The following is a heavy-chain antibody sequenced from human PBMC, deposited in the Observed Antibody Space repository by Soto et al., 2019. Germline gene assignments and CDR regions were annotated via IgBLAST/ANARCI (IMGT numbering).Heavy chain of an antibody. CDR3: ARASYDDYSGRYFDL. J-gene: IGHJ2*01. D-gene: IGHD4-17*01. CDR1: GFTLTTYS. Sequence: EGQLLESGGGVVRPGRSLRLSCAASGFTLTTYSMNWVRQASGKGLQWVSAISGSGGSTYYADSLQGRFSISRDISKNTVYLQLNSLTADDTAIYYRARASYDDYSGRYFDLWGRGTLVTVSS. CDR2: ISGSGGST. V-gene: IGHV3-23*01.